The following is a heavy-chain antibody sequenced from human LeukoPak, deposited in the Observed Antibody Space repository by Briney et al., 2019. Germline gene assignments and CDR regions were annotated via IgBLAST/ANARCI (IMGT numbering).Heavy chain of an antibody. Sequence: GGSLRLSCAASGFAFSSYAMSWVRQAPGKGLEWVSAISGSGGSTYYADSVKGRFTISRDNSKNTLYLQMNSLRAEDTAVYYCAKVPDILTRPWDLKGAFDYWGQGTLVTVSS. CDR3: AKVPDILTRPWDLKGAFDY. CDR1: GFAFSSYA. V-gene: IGHV3-23*01. D-gene: IGHD3-9*01. J-gene: IGHJ4*02. CDR2: ISGSGGST.